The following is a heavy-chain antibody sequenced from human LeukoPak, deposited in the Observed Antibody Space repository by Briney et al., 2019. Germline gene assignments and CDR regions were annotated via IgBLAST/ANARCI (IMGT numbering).Heavy chain of an antibody. CDR2: IYYSGVS. D-gene: IGHD4-17*01. CDR1: GGSIISSSFW. J-gene: IGHJ4*02. CDR3: ARDLYGDDYFDY. Sequence: SETLSLTCTVSGGSIISSSFWWGWIRQPPGKGLGWIGSIYYSGVSYYNTSLKSRVTISVGTSKNKFSLKLSSVTAADTAVYYCARDLYGDDYFDYWGQGTLVTVSS. V-gene: IGHV4-39*07.